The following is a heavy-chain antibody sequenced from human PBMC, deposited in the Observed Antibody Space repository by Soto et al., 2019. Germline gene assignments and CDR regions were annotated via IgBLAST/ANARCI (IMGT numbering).Heavy chain of an antibody. J-gene: IGHJ4*02. CDR2: VYYTGST. CDR1: GGSISGSY. D-gene: IGHD6-19*01. CDR3: ARSVAVPGAHIDY. Sequence: SSETLSLTCSVSGGSISGSYWSWIRHSPGKGLEWLGYVYYTGSTNYSPSLRSRVSISVDTSKNEFSLRLSSVTAADTAVYFCARSVAVPGAHIDYWGQGXQVTVYS. V-gene: IGHV4-59*01.